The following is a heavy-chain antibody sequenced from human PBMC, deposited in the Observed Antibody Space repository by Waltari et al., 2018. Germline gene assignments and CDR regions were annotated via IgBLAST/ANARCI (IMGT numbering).Heavy chain of an antibody. CDR2: IIPMFGTT. CDR1: GGTFSSYA. CDR3: ASQPAASYYYYGMDV. J-gene: IGHJ6*02. D-gene: IGHD6-25*01. V-gene: IGHV1-69*01. Sequence: QVQLVQSGAEVKKSGSSVKVSCKASGGTFSSYAFSWVRQAPGQGLEWMGGIIPMFGTTSYAQRFQGRVTITADESTSTAYMELSSLRSDDTAVYYCASQPAASYYYYGMDVWGQGTTVTVSS.